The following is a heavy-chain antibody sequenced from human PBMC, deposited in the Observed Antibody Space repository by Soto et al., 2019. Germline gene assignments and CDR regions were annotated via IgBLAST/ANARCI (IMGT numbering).Heavy chain of an antibody. J-gene: IGHJ5*02. D-gene: IGHD4-17*01. CDR1: GGSISSGGYY. CDR3: ARELRQLGDYGFHWFDP. Sequence: QVQLQESGPGLVKPSQTLSLTCTVSGGSISSGGYYWSWIRQHPGKGLEWIGYIYYSGSTYYNPSLKSRVTISVDTSKNQFSLKLSSVTAADTAVYYCARELRQLGDYGFHWFDPWGQGTLVTVSS. V-gene: IGHV4-31*03. CDR2: IYYSGST.